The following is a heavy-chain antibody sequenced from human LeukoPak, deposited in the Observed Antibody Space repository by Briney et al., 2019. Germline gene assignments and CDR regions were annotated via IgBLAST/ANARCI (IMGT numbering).Heavy chain of an antibody. CDR1: GFTFDDYA. CDR3: ARRSRSRTFDL. V-gene: IGHV3-9*01. CDR2: ISWNSGSI. J-gene: IGHJ2*01. Sequence: GGSLRLSCAASGFTFDDYAMPWVRQAPGKGLEWVSGISWNSGSIGYADSVKGRFTISRDNAKNSLYLQMNSLRAEDTALYYCARRSRSRTFDLWGRGTLVTVSS. D-gene: IGHD2-8*01.